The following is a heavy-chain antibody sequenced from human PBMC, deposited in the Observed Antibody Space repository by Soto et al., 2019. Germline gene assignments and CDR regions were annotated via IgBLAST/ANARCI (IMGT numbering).Heavy chain of an antibody. D-gene: IGHD6-13*01. CDR2: IYYSGST. V-gene: IGHV4-39*01. J-gene: IGHJ6*03. CDR3: ARQRIAAAGMSPEYYYYMDV. Sequence: SETLSLTCTVSGGSISGSSYYWGWIRQPPGKGLEWIGSIYYSGSTYYNPSLKSRVTISVDTSKNQFSLKLSSVTAADTAVYYCARQRIAAAGMSPEYYYYMDVWGKGTTVTVSS. CDR1: GGSISGSSYY.